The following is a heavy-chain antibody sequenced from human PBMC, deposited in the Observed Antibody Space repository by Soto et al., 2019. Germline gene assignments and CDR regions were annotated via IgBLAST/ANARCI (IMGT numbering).Heavy chain of an antibody. CDR1: GDTISTGGYT. CDR2: TYHSGTP. D-gene: IGHD3-10*01. Sequence: SETLSLICDVSGDTISTGGYTWAWIRQPPGQALEWIGYTYHSGTPYYNPSLKSRVTISVDTSKNQFSLTLSSVTAADTAVYYCPRGYGSLVFGSWFDPWGQGTLVTVSS. V-gene: IGHV4-30-2*01. J-gene: IGHJ5*02. CDR3: PRGYGSLVFGSWFDP.